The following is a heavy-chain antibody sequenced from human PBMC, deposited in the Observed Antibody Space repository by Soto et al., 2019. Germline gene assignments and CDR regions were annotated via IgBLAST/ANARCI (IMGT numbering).Heavy chain of an antibody. CDR2: IWYDGSNK. Sequence: GGSLRLSCAASGFTFSSYGMHWVRQAPGKGLEWVAVIWYDGSNKYYADSVKGRFTISRDNSKNTLYLQMNSLRAEDTAVYYCARPGDPENYYYYMDVWGKGTTVTVSS. J-gene: IGHJ6*03. V-gene: IGHV3-33*01. CDR3: ARPGDPENYYYYMDV. D-gene: IGHD2-21*01. CDR1: GFTFSSYG.